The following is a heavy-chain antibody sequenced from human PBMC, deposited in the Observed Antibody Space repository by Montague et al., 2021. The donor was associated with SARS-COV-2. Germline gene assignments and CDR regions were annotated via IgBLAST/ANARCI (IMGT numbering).Heavy chain of an antibody. Sequence: SLRLSCAASGFTFSSYWRSWVRQAPGQGLEWVAHIKQDGSEKYYVDSVKGRFTNSRDNAKNSLYLQMNSLRAEDTAVYYCARESGDTAMVGGMDVWGQGTTVTVSS. V-gene: IGHV3-7*03. D-gene: IGHD5-18*01. J-gene: IGHJ6*02. CDR2: IKQDGSEK. CDR1: GFTFSSYW. CDR3: ARESGDTAMVGGMDV.